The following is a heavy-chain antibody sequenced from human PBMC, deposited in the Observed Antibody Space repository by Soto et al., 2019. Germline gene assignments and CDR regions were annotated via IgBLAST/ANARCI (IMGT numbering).Heavy chain of an antibody. V-gene: IGHV4-59*01. J-gene: IGHJ4*02. Sequence: PSETLSLTCTVSGGSISSYYWSWIRQPPGEGLEWIGYVYYSGSTNYNPSLKSRVTISVDTSKNQFSLKLSSVTAADTAVYYCARILGYSSSWGEDYWGQGTLVTVSS. CDR2: VYYSGST. CDR1: GGSISSYY. D-gene: IGHD6-13*01. CDR3: ARILGYSSSWGEDY.